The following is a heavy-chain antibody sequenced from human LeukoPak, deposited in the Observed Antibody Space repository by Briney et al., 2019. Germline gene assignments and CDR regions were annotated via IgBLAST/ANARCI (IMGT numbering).Heavy chain of an antibody. J-gene: IGHJ3*02. Sequence: SETLSLTCTVSGGSISGYYWSWIRQPPGKGLEWIGYIYYSGSTNYNPSLKSRVTISVDTSKNQFSLKLSSVTAADTAVYYCARAFYLVTAILNAFDIWGQGTMVTVSS. CDR3: ARAFYLVTAILNAFDI. D-gene: IGHD2-21*02. V-gene: IGHV4-59*12. CDR1: GGSISGYY. CDR2: IYYSGST.